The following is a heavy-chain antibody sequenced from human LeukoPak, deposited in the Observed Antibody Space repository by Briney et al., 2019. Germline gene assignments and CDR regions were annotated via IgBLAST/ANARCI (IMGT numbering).Heavy chain of an antibody. J-gene: IGHJ4*02. CDR1: GFTFSSYA. CDR2: ISYDGSNK. V-gene: IGHV3-30-3*01. CDR3: ARGGVDIVADHSPHFDY. Sequence: GRSLRLSCAASGFTFSSYAMHWVRQAPGKGLEWVAVISYDGSNKYYADSVKGRFTISRDNSKNTLYLQMNSLRAEDTAVYYCARGGVDIVADHSPHFDYWGQGTLVTVSS. D-gene: IGHD5-12*01.